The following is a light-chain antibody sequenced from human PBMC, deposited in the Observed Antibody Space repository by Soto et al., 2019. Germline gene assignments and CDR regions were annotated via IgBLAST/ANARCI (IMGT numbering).Light chain of an antibody. CDR3: QQYGTSPRT. CDR1: QSVSSND. V-gene: IGKV3-20*01. CDR2: GAS. J-gene: IGKJ1*01. Sequence: EIVLTQSPGTLSLSPGERATLSCRASQSVSSNDLAWYQQKPGQPPRLLIYGASRRAAGVPDRFSGSGSGTDFAITISRLEPEDFVVYYCQQYGTSPRTFGPGTKVESK.